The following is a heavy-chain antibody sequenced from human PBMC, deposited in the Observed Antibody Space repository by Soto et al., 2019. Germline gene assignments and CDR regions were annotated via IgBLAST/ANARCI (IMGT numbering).Heavy chain of an antibody. CDR2: ISSSSSYI. J-gene: IGHJ6*02. CDR1: GFTFSSYS. CDR3: ARDRGYSGYDMGPYYYGMDV. D-gene: IGHD5-12*01. V-gene: IGHV3-21*01. Sequence: GGSLRLSCAASGFTFSSYSMNWVRQAPGKGLEWVSSISSSSSYIYYADSVKGRFTISRDNAKNSLYLQMNSLRAEDTAVYYCARDRGYSGYDMGPYYYGMDVWGQGTTVTVSS.